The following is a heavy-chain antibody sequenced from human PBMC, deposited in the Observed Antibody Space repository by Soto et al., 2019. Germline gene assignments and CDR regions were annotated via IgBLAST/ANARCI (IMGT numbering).Heavy chain of an antibody. CDR2: IYYSGST. CDR1: GGSISSGGYY. Sequence: QVQLQESGPGLVKPSQTLSLTCTVSGGSISSGGYYWSWIRQHPGKGLEWIGYIYYSGSTYYNPSLKGRVTISVDTSKNQFSLKLSSVTAADTAVYYCARQYSSSRKWFDPWGQGTLVTVSS. V-gene: IGHV4-31*03. CDR3: ARQYSSSRKWFDP. J-gene: IGHJ5*02. D-gene: IGHD6-13*01.